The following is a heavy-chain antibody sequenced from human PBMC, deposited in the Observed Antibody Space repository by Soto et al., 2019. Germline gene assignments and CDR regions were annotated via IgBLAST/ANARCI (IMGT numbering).Heavy chain of an antibody. J-gene: IGHJ3*02. CDR2: ISYDGSNK. Sequence: QVQLVESGGGVVQPGRSLRLSCAASGFTFSSYGMHWVRQAPGKGLGWVAVISYDGSNKYYADSVKGRFTISRDNSKNTLYLQMNSLRAEDTAVYYCAKGPLYYDFWSGYYKVAFDIWGQGTMVTVSS. V-gene: IGHV3-30*18. D-gene: IGHD3-3*01. CDR3: AKGPLYYDFWSGYYKVAFDI. CDR1: GFTFSSYG.